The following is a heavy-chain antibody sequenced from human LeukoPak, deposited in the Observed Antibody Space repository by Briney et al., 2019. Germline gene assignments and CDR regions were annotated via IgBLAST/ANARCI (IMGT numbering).Heavy chain of an antibody. J-gene: IGHJ4*02. V-gene: IGHV4-38-2*01. CDR2: IYHTGSA. D-gene: IGHD2-2*01. Sequence: RPSETLSLTCGVSNYYISSGSYWSWIRQPPGKGLEWIESIYHTGSAYYSSSLQSRVTISVDTSKNQFSVKLISVTAADTAVYYCARANDRGGTSPLDYWGQGTLVTVSS. CDR3: ARANDRGGTSPLDY. CDR1: NYYISSGSY.